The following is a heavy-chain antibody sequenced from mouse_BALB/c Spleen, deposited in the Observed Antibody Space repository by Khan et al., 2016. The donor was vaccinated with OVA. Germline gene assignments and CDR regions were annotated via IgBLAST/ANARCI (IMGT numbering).Heavy chain of an antibody. V-gene: IGHV2-6-1*01. CDR3: ARQPYYHYNVMDY. CDR2: MWGDGTT. CDR1: GFSLTDYG. Sequence: QVQLKESGPGLVAPSQSLSITCTISGFSLTDYGIHWVRQPPGKGLEWLVLMWGDGTTSYNSALKSRLTISKENSKSQVFLKMNSLQTDDTAMYFCARQPYYHYNVMDYWGQGTSVTVSS. D-gene: IGHD2-10*01. J-gene: IGHJ4*01.